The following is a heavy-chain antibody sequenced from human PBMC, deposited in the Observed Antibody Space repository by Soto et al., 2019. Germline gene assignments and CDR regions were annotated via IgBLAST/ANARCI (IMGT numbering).Heavy chain of an antibody. V-gene: IGHV3-66*01. CDR3: ARDDVLCDGGRCYGVPLDV. CDR2: IQSGGPT. J-gene: IGHJ6*04. D-gene: IGHD2-15*01. Sequence: EVQLVESGGGVVQPGGSLRLSCAASGFTVSSKYMSWVRQAPGKGLEWVSLIQSGGPTYYADSVKGRFTISRDTSENTVHLQMVSLRAEDTAVYYCARDDVLCDGGRCYGVPLDVWGKGPTVTVSS. CDR1: GFTVSSKY.